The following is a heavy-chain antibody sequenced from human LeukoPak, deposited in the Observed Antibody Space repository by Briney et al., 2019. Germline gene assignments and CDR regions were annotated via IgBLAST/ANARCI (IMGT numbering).Heavy chain of an antibody. D-gene: IGHD2-15*01. CDR3: AKDGRWSGGSCYHYAFYY. V-gene: IGHV3-23*01. J-gene: IGHJ4*02. CDR2: IGESGGST. Sequence: GGSLRLSCAASGFTFSSYSMSWVRHAPAKGREWVSAIGESGGSTYYADSVKGRFPISRDNSKNTLYLQMSGLRAEDTAVYYCAKDGRWSGGSCYHYAFYYWGQGTLVTVSS. CDR1: GFTFSSYS.